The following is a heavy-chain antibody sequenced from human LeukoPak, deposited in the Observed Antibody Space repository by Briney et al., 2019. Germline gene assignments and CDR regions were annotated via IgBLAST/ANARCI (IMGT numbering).Heavy chain of an antibody. J-gene: IGHJ3*02. CDR3: ARFSRITWGDWGDAFDI. CDR1: GGSFSDYF. Sequence: SETLSLTCSVYGGSFSDYFWSWIRQSPGKGLEWIGEIDDGGNTNYNPSLMSRVIVSMEKSKKQFSQVMGSVAAADTAVYYCARFSRITWGDWGDAFDIWGQGTTVIVSS. V-gene: IGHV4-34*01. CDR2: IDDGGNT. D-gene: IGHD2-21*02.